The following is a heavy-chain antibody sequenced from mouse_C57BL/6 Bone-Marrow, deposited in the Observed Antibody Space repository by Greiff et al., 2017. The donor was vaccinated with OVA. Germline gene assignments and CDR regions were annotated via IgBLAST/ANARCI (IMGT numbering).Heavy chain of an antibody. Sequence: EVKLMESGGDLVKPGGSLKLSCAASGFTFSSYGMSWVRQTPDKRLEWVATISSGGSYTYYPDSVKGRFTISRDNAKNTLYLQMSSLKSEDTAMYYCARHTDYSKEASMDYWGQGTSVTVSS. CDR3: ARHTDYSKEASMDY. V-gene: IGHV5-6*01. CDR2: ISSGGSYT. J-gene: IGHJ4*01. CDR1: GFTFSSYG. D-gene: IGHD2-5*01.